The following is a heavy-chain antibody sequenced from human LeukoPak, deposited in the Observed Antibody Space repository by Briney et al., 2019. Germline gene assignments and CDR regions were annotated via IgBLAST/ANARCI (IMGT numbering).Heavy chain of an antibody. CDR3: ARCPISYDSNYYYMDV. CDR1: GYTFTGYY. Sequence: ASVKVSCKASGYTFTGYYMHWVRQAPGQGLEWMGWINPNSGVTNYAQRFQGRVTMTRDTSISTAYMELSRLRSDDTAVYFCARCPISYDSNYYYMDVWGKGTTVTVSS. J-gene: IGHJ6*03. V-gene: IGHV1-2*02. D-gene: IGHD3-22*01. CDR2: INPNSGVT.